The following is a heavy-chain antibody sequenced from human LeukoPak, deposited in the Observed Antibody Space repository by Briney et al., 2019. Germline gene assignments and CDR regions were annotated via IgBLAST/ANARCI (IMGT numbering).Heavy chain of an antibody. V-gene: IGHV3-23*01. D-gene: IGHD3-22*01. Sequence: GGSLRLSCAASGFTFSSYAMSWVRQAPGKGLEWVSSISGSGGSTYYVDSVKGRFTISRDNSKNTLYLQVNSLRAEDTAVYYCAKEKALVVITYFDYWGQGTLVTVSA. CDR3: AKEKALVVITYFDY. J-gene: IGHJ4*02. CDR1: GFTFSSYA. CDR2: ISGSGGST.